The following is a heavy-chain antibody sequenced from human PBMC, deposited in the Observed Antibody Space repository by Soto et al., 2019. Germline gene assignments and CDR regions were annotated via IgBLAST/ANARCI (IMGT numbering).Heavy chain of an antibody. J-gene: IGHJ6*02. CDR2: ISYNGSNK. CDR3: AKRGGSWPYYYYGMDV. CDR1: GFTLSSYG. D-gene: IGHD2-15*01. Sequence: GGSLRLSCAASGFTLSSYGMHWVRQAPGKGLEWVAVISYNGSNKYYADSVKGRFTISRDNSKNTLYLQMNSLRAEDTAVYYCAKRGGSWPYYYYGMDVWGQGTTVTVS. V-gene: IGHV3-30*18.